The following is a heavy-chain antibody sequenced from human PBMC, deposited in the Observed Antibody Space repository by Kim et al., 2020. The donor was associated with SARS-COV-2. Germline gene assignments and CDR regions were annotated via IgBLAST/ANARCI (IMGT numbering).Heavy chain of an antibody. J-gene: IGHJ4*02. V-gene: IGHV3-23*01. D-gene: IGHD5-12*01. CDR3: AKEGGYSGYYDY. Sequence: TTYADAGKGRFTISRDNSKNTLYLQMNSLRAEDTAVYYCAKEGGYSGYYDYWGQGTLVTVSS. CDR2: T.